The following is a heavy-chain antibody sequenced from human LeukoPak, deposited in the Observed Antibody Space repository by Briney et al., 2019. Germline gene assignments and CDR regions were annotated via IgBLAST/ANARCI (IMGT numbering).Heavy chain of an antibody. J-gene: IGHJ4*01. V-gene: IGHV3-43D*03. CDR2: ISWDGGST. CDR1: GFTFDDYA. CDR3: STDPRLLMY. Sequence: GGSLRLSCAASGFTFDDYAMHWVRQAPGKGLEWVSLISWDGGSTYYADSVKGRFTISRDNSKNSLYLQMNSLRPEDTALYYCSTDPRLLMYWGHGTLVTVSS. D-gene: IGHD2-8*01.